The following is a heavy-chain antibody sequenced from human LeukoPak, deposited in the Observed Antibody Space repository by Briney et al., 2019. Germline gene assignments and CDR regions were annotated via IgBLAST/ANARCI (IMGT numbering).Heavy chain of an antibody. CDR2: IWYDGSNK. Sequence: GGSLRLSCAASGFTFSSYGMHWVRQAPGKGLEWVAVIWYDGSNKYYADSVKGRFTISRDNSKNTLYLQMNSLRAEDTAVYYCAKGKQWLAESYYFDYWGQGTLVTVSS. J-gene: IGHJ4*02. CDR1: GFTFSSYG. V-gene: IGHV3-33*06. CDR3: AKGKQWLAESYYFDY. D-gene: IGHD6-19*01.